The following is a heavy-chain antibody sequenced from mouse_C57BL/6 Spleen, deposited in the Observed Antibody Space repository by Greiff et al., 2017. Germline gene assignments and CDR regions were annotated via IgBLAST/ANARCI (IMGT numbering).Heavy chain of an antibody. V-gene: IGHV7-3*01. CDR1: GFTFTDYY. CDR2: IRNKANGNTT. D-gene: IGHD3-3*01. J-gene: IGHJ2*01. Sequence: EVHLVESGGGLVQPGGSLSLSCAASGFTFTDYYMSWVRQPPGKALEWLGFIRNKANGNTTEYSASVKGRFTISRDNYESILYLQRKALRDEDSATYYCGRYMGGTKDYFGYWGQGTTLTVAS. CDR3: GRYMGGTKDYFGY.